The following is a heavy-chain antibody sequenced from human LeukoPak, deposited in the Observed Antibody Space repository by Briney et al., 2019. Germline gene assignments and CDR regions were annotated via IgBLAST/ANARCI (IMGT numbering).Heavy chain of an antibody. CDR1: GGTFSSYA. Sequence: SVKVSCKASGGTFSSYAISWVRQAPGQGLEWMGGIIPIFGTANYAQKFQGGVTITADESTSTAYMELSSLRSEDTAVYYCARGGWTASWNYFNWGQGTLVTVSS. D-gene: IGHD1-7*01. CDR2: IIPIFGTA. CDR3: ARGGWTASWNYFN. J-gene: IGHJ4*02. V-gene: IGHV1-69*13.